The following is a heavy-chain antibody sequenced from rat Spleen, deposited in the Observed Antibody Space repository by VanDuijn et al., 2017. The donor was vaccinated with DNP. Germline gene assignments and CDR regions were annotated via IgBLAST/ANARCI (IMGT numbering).Heavy chain of an antibody. D-gene: IGHD1-10*01. Sequence: EVQLVESGGGLVQPGRSLKLSCAASGFTFSNYGMHWIRQAPTKGLEWVASISPSGGSTYYRDSVKGRVTISRDNAKSTLFLQMDSLRSEDTATYYCTTETRDYWGQGVMVTVSS. CDR1: GFTFSNYG. CDR2: ISPSGGST. J-gene: IGHJ2*01. CDR3: TTETRDY. V-gene: IGHV5-19*01.